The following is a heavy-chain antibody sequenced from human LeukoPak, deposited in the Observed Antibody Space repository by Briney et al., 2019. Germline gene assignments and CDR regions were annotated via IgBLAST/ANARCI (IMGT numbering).Heavy chain of an antibody. J-gene: IGHJ6*02. CDR1: GFTFSSYA. CDR3: AKGSGKYYDSSGRPYYYGMDV. V-gene: IGHV3-23*01. CDR2: ISGSGGSI. Sequence: GGSLRLSCAASGFTFSSYAMSWVRQAPGKGLEWVSAISGSGGSIYYADSVKGRFTISRDNSKNTLYLQMNSLRAEDTAVYYCAKGSGKYYDSSGRPYYYGMDVWGQGTTVTVSS. D-gene: IGHD3-22*01.